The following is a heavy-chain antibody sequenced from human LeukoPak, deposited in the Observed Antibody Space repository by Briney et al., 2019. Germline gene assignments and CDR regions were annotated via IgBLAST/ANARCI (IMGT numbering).Heavy chain of an antibody. CDR2: ISGSGGST. CDR3: AKYCWDVVVVAAIPNTFGY. D-gene: IGHD2-15*01. V-gene: IGHV3-23*01. Sequence: GGSLRLSCAASGFTFSSYSMNWVRQAPGKGLEWVSAISGSGGSTYYADSVRGGFTLSRDNSKNTLYLQMNSLRAEDTAVYYCAKYCWDVVVVAAIPNTFGYWGQGTLVTVSS. CDR1: GFTFSSYS. J-gene: IGHJ4*02.